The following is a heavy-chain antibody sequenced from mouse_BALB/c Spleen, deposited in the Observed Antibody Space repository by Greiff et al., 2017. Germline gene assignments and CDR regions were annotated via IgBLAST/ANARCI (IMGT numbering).Heavy chain of an antibody. J-gene: IGHJ3*01. V-gene: IGHV5-6*01. CDR3: ASGGYGNYAWFAD. D-gene: IGHD2-1*01. CDR2: ISSGGSYT. Sequence: EVKVVESGGDLVKPGGSLKLSCAASGFTFSSYGMSWVRQTPDKRLEWVATISSGGSYTYYPDSVKGRFTISRDNAKNTLYLQMSSLKSEDTAMYYCASGGYGNYAWFADWGQGTLVTVSA. CDR1: GFTFSSYG.